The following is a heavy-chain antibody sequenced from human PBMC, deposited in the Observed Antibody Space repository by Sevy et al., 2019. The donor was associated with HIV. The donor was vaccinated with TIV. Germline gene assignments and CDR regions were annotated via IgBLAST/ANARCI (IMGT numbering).Heavy chain of an antibody. D-gene: IGHD1-7*01. CDR1: GYSFANYW. Sequence: GESLKISCKGSGYSFANYWIGWVRQMPGKGLEGMGIIYPGDSDTRYSRSFQGQGIISADKSVSTAYLQWSSLKASDTAMYYCARSVTGTTSFDYWGQGTLVTVSS. J-gene: IGHJ4*02. V-gene: IGHV5-51*01. CDR2: IYPGDSDT. CDR3: ARSVTGTTSFDY.